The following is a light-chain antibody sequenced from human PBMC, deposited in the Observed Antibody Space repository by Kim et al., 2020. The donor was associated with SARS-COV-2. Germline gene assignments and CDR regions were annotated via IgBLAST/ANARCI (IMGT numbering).Light chain of an antibody. CDR1: QSVVYSSDNKNY. J-gene: IGKJ4*01. Sequence: DIVMTQSPDSLAVSLGERATINCQSSQSVVYSSDNKNYLAWYQKKPGQPPKLLIYWASTRESGVPDRFSGSGSGTHFTLTISSLQAEDVAVYYCQQYYRIPLTFGGGTKVDIK. CDR2: WAS. CDR3: QQYYRIPLT. V-gene: IGKV4-1*01.